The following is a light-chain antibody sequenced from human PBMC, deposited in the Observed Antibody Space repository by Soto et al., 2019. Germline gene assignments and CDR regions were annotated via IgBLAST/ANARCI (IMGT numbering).Light chain of an antibody. V-gene: IGKV1-5*03. CDR2: KTS. Sequence: DIQMTQSPSTLSASVGDRVTITCRASQSISSWLAWYQQKPGKAPKLLIYKTSNLESGVPSRFSGSGSGTEFSLTISSLQPDDFATYYCQQYITYSRTFGQGTRVETK. CDR3: QQYITYSRT. CDR1: QSISSW. J-gene: IGKJ2*02.